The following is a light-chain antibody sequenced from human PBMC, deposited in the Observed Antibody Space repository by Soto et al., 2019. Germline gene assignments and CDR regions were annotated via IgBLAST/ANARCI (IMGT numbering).Light chain of an antibody. J-gene: IGKJ2*01. CDR1: QSISSW. CDR2: DAS. CDR3: QQYNSYSRMYT. Sequence: DIQMTQSPSTLSASVGDRVTIPCRASQSISSWLAWYQQKPGKAPKLLIYDASSLESGVPSRFSGSGSGTEFTLTISSLQPDDFATYYCQQYNSYSRMYTFGQGTKLEIK. V-gene: IGKV1-5*01.